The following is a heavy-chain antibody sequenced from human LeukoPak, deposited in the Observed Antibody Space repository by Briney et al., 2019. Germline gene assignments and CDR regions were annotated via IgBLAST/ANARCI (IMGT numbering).Heavy chain of an antibody. V-gene: IGHV4-4*02. CDR3: ARSGYSSSWYEY. CDR2: IYHSGST. J-gene: IGHJ4*02. D-gene: IGHD6-13*01. Sequence: SETLSLTCAVSGGSISSSNWWSWVRQPPGKGLEWIGKIYHSGSTNYNPSLKSRVTMSVDTSKNQFSLKLSSVTAADTAVYYCARSGYSSSWYEYWGQGTLVTVSS. CDR1: GGSISSSNW.